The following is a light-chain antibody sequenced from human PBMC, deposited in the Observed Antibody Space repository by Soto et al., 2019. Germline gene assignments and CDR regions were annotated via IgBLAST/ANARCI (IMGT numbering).Light chain of an antibody. CDR2: DIS. CDR1: QTVSRN. CDR3: QQYGSSRT. Sequence: IVLTQSPGTLSLSPGERATLSCRASQTVSRNLAWYQQRPGQAPRLLIYDISSRATGIPDRFSGSGSGTDFTLTISRLEPEDFAVYYCQQYGSSRTFGQGTKVDIK. J-gene: IGKJ1*01. V-gene: IGKV3-20*01.